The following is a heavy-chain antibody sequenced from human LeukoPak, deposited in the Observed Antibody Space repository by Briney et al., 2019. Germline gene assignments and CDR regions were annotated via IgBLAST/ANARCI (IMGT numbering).Heavy chain of an antibody. Sequence: SETLSLTCAVYGGSFSGYYWSWIRQPPGKGLEWIGEINHSGSTNYNPSLKSRVTISVDTSKDQFSLKLSSVTAADTAVYYCARGLSISSRLSWFRGGRWFDPWGQGTLVTVSS. CDR2: INHSGST. V-gene: IGHV4-34*01. J-gene: IGHJ5*02. CDR1: GGSFSGYY. D-gene: IGHD3-16*01. CDR3: ARGLSISSRLSWFRGGRWFDP.